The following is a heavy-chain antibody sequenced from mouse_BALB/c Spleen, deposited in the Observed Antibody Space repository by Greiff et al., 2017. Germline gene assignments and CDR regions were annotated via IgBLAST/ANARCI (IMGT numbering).Heavy chain of an antibody. V-gene: IGHV1-5*01. Sequence: EVQLQQSGTVLARPGASVKMSCKASGYSFTSYWMHWVKQRPGQGLEWIGAIYPGNSDTSYNQKFKGKAKLTAVTSASTAYMELSSLTNEDSAVYYCTRLGLGERGYFDYWGQGTTLTVSS. CDR3: TRLGLGERGYFDY. CDR1: GYSFTSYW. J-gene: IGHJ2*01. D-gene: IGHD4-1*01. CDR2: IYPGNSDT.